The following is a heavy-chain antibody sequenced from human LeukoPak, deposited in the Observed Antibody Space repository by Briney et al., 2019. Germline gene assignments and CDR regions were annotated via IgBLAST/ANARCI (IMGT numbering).Heavy chain of an antibody. CDR3: AIGGYYYDSSGYYYPVEFDY. D-gene: IGHD3-22*01. CDR2: IYYSGST. J-gene: IGHJ4*02. V-gene: IGHV4-59*05. Sequence: SETLSLTCTVSGGSISSYYWSWIRQPPGKGLEWIGSIYYSGSTYYNPSLKSRVTISVDTSKNQFSLKLSSVTAADTAVYYCAIGGYYYDSSGYYYPVEFDYWGQGTLVTVSS. CDR1: GGSISSYY.